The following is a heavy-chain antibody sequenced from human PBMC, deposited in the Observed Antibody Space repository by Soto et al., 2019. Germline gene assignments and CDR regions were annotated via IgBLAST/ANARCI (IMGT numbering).Heavy chain of an antibody. CDR1: GFTFSSYD. J-gene: IGHJ4*02. CDR2: IGTAGDT. D-gene: IGHD3-9*01. V-gene: IGHV3-13*04. CDR3: ARAIDYDISTGYPAPPDY. Sequence: PGGSLRLSCAASGFTFSSYDMHWVRQATGKGLEWVSAIGTAGDTYYPGSVKGRFTISRENAKNSLYLQMNSLRAGDTAVYYCARAIDYDISTGYPAPPDYWGQGPLVTVSS.